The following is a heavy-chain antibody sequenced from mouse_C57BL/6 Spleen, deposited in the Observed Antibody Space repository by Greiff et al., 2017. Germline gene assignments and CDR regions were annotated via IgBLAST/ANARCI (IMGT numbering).Heavy chain of an antibody. CDR3: ARGLFITTGDFDV. D-gene: IGHD1-1*01. CDR2: INPSSGYT. Sequence: LQESGAELARPGASVKMSCKASGYTFTSYTMHWVKQRPGQGLEWIGYINPSSGYTKYNQKFKDKATLTADKSSSTAYMQLSSLTSEDSAVYYCARGLFITTGDFDVWGTGTTVTVSS. J-gene: IGHJ1*03. V-gene: IGHV1-4*01. CDR1: GYTFTSYT.